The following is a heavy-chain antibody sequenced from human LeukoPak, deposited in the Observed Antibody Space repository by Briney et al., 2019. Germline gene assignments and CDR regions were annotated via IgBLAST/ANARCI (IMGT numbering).Heavy chain of an antibody. J-gene: IGHJ4*02. CDR2: ISGSGGST. CDR1: GFTFSSYA. CDR3: AKVLLGYCSSTSCYTTYSFDY. D-gene: IGHD2-2*02. Sequence: GGSLRLSCAASGFTFSSYAMSWVCQAPGKGLEWVSAISGSGGSTYYADSVKGRFTISRDNSKNTLYLQMNSLRAEDTAVYYCAKVLLGYCSSTSCYTTYSFDYWGQGTLVTVSS. V-gene: IGHV3-23*01.